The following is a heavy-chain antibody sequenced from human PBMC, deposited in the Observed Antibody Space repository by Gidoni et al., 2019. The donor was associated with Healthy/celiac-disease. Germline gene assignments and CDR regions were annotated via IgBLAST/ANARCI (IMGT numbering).Heavy chain of an antibody. V-gene: IGHV4-39*07. J-gene: IGHJ4*02. CDR3: ARKDYGERAGEDY. D-gene: IGHD4-17*01. CDR1: GGSIRSSSYY. CDR2: IYYSGST. Sequence: QLQLQESGPGLVKPSETLSLTCTVSGGSIRSSSYYWGWIRQPPGKGLELIGSIYYSGSTYYNPSLKSRVTISGDTSKNQFSLKLSSVTAADTAVYYCARKDYGERAGEDYWGQGTLVTVSS.